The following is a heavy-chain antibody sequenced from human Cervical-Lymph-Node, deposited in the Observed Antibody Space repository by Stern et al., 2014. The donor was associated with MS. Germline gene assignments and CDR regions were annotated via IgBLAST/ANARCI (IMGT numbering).Heavy chain of an antibody. V-gene: IGHV5-51*01. CDR2: IYPGDSDT. J-gene: IGHJ6*02. Sequence: EDQLVESGAEVKKPGESLKISCKGSGYSFTSYWIGWGRQMPGKGLEWMGIIYPGDSDTRCSPSFQGQVTISADKSISTAYLQWSSLKASDTAMYYCARQTGYSYENLIYGMDVWGQGTTVTVSS. D-gene: IGHD5-18*01. CDR1: GYSFTSYW. CDR3: ARQTGYSYENLIYGMDV.